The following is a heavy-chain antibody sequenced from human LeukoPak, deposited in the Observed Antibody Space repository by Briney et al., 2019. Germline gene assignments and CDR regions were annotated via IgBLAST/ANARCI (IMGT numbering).Heavy chain of an antibody. V-gene: IGHV3-74*03. CDR2: ANGDGSST. CDR1: GFTFSSHW. D-gene: IGHD6-19*01. J-gene: IGHJ4*02. CDR3: ARDSRSSGLTVDY. Sequence: ETLSLTCTASGFTFSSHWMHWVRQAPGKGLEWVSRANGDGSSTTYAASVEGRFTMSRDNAKNTVYLQMNSLRDEDTAVYYCARDSRSSGLTVDYWGQGTLVTVSS.